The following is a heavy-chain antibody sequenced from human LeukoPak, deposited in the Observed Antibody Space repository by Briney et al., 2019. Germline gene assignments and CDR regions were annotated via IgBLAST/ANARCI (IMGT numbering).Heavy chain of an antibody. CDR2: ISYDGSNK. J-gene: IGHJ6*02. V-gene: IGHV3-30-3*01. D-gene: IGHD2-15*01. Sequence: PGGSLRLSCAASGFIFSSYAMHWVRQAPGKGLEWVAIISYDGSNKHYADSVKGRFIISRDNSKNTLYLQMNSLRAEDTAVYYCAKDCSGGSCYSGLYYYGMDVWGQGTTVTVSS. CDR1: GFIFSSYA. CDR3: AKDCSGGSCYSGLYYYGMDV.